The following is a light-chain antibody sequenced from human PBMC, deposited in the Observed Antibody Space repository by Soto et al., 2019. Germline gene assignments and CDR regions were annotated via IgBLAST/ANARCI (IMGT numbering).Light chain of an antibody. CDR2: GAS. Sequence: ELVMTQSPATLSVSPGERATLSCRASQSFSSNLAWYQQKPGQAPRLLIYGASTRATGIPARFSGSGSGTEFNMTISSLQSEDFAVYYCQQYNNWPPITFGGGTKVDIK. V-gene: IGKV3-15*01. CDR3: QQYNNWPPIT. J-gene: IGKJ4*01. CDR1: QSFSSN.